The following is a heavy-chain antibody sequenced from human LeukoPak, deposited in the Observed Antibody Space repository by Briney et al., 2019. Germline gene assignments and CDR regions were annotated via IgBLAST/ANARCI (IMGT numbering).Heavy chain of an antibody. J-gene: IGHJ4*02. Sequence: SETLSLTCTVSGGSISSSSYHWGWIRQPPGKGLEWIGSIYYSGSTYYNPSLKSRVTISVDTSKNQFSLKLSSVTAADTAVYYCAREAAWSFDYWGQGTLVTVSS. CDR2: IYYSGST. V-gene: IGHV4-39*07. CDR3: AREAAWSFDY. CDR1: GGSISSSSYH. D-gene: IGHD2-8*02.